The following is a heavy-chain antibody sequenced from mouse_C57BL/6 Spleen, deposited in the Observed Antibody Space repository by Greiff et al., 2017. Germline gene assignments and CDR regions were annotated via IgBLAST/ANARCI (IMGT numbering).Heavy chain of an antibody. J-gene: IGHJ2*01. Sequence: VQLQQSGGGLVKPGGSLKLSCAASGFTFSDYGMHWVRQAPEKGLEWVAYISSGSSTIYYADTVKGRFTISRDNAKNTLFLQMTSLRSEDTAMYYCARGDPYFDYWGQGTTLTVSS. CDR3: ARGDPYFDY. V-gene: IGHV5-17*01. D-gene: IGHD2-13*01. CDR2: ISSGSSTI. CDR1: GFTFSDYG.